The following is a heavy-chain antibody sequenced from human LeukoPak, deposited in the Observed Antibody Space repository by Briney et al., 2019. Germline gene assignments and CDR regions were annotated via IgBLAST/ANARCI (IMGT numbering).Heavy chain of an antibody. CDR1: GFTFSSYA. J-gene: IGHJ4*02. D-gene: IGHD4-23*01. Sequence: GGSLRLSCAASGFTFSSYAMSWVRQAPGKGLEWVSVIYSGGSTYYADSVKGRFTISRDNSKNTLYLQMNSLRAEDTAVYYCARDQSGNDYWGQGTLVTVSS. CDR3: ARDQSGNDY. CDR2: IYSGGST. V-gene: IGHV3-53*01.